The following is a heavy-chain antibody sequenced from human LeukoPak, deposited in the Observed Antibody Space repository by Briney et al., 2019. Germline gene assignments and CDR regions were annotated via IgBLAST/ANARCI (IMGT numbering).Heavy chain of an antibody. J-gene: IGHJ4*02. V-gene: IGHV4-4*07. Sequence: SETLSLTCTVSGGSISSYHWSWIRQPAGKGLEWMGRVYSSGSTNYSPSLKSRVSMSVDTSKNQFSLKLSSVTAADTAVYYCAGGPGAALVHYFDYWGQGTLVTVSS. CDR3: AGGPGAALVHYFDY. D-gene: IGHD1-26*01. CDR2: VYSSGST. CDR1: GGSISSYH.